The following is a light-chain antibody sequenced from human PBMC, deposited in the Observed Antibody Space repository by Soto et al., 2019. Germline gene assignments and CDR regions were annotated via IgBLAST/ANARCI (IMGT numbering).Light chain of an antibody. V-gene: IGLV2-23*02. CDR1: SSDVGSYNL. CDR3: CSYAGSYV. Sequence: LTQPASVSWSPGQSITISCTGTSSDVGSYNLVSWYQQHPGKAPKVTIYEVSKRPSGVSNRFSGSKSGNAASLTISGLQAEDEADYYCCSYAGSYVFGTGTKVTVL. CDR2: EVS. J-gene: IGLJ1*01.